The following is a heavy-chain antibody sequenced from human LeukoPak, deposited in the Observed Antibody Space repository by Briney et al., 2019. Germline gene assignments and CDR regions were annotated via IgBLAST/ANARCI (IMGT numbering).Heavy chain of an antibody. D-gene: IGHD2-21*02. V-gene: IGHV4-31*03. Sequence: SETLSLTCTVSGGSISSGDYYWSWIRQPPGKGLEWIGYIYYSGSTYYNPSLKSRVTISVDTSKNQFSLKLSSVTAADTAVYYCARVGDCGGDCYSRRRYFDYWGQGTLVTVSS. J-gene: IGHJ4*02. CDR3: ARVGDCGGDCYSRRRYFDY. CDR1: GGSISSGDYY. CDR2: IYYSGST.